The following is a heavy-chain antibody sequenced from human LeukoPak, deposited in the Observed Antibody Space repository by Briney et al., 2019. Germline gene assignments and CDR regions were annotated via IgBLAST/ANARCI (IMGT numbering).Heavy chain of an antibody. D-gene: IGHD6-19*01. CDR1: GDSVSSNSAA. V-gene: IGHV6-1*01. CDR3: ARDSSGWYGDQYYYYMDV. Sequence: SQTLSLTCAISGDSVSSNSAAWNWIRQSPSRGLEWLGRTYYRSRWYNDYAVSVKSRITINPDTSKNQFSLQLNSVTPEDTAVYYCARDSSGWYGDQYYYYMDVWGKGTTVTVSS. CDR2: TYYRSRWYN. J-gene: IGHJ6*03.